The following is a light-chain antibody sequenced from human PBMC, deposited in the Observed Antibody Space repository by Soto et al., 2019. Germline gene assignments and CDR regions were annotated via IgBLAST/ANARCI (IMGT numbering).Light chain of an antibody. J-gene: IGLJ3*02. V-gene: IGLV1-40*01. CDR1: SSNIGAGYD. CDR3: HSYDSSLSGSV. Sequence: QSALTQPPSVSGAPGQSVTSSCTGSSSNIGAGYDVHWYQQLPGTVPKLLIYGNSNRPSGVPDRFSGSKSGTSASLAITGLQAEDEADYYCHSYDSSLSGSVFGGGTKVTVL. CDR2: GNS.